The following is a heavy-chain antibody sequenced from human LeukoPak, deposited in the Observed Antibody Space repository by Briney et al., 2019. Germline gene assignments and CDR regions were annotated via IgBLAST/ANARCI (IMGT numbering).Heavy chain of an antibody. J-gene: IGHJ4*02. CDR1: GDSISSYY. D-gene: IGHD1-7*01. CDR2: IYYSGST. Sequence: SETLSLTCTVSGDSISSYYWNWIRQPPGKGLEWIGYIYYSGSTNYNPSLKSRVTISVDTSKNQSSLKLSSVTAADTAVYYCARDRSSENYRYFDYWGQGTLVTVSS. CDR3: ARDRSSENYRYFDY. V-gene: IGHV4-59*01.